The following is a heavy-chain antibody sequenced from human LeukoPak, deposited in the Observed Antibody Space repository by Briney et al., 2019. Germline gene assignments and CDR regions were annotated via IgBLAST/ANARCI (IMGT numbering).Heavy chain of an antibody. CDR2: ISGSGGST. CDR3: AKGRGFFVVVPAAPDAFDI. V-gene: IGHV3-23*01. D-gene: IGHD2-2*01. CDR1: GFTFSSYA. Sequence: GGSLRLSCAASGFTFSSYAMSWVRQAPGKGLEWVSAISGSGGSTYYADSVKGRFTISRDNSKNTLYLQMNSLRAEDTAVYYCAKGRGFFVVVPAAPDAFDIWGQGTMVTVSS. J-gene: IGHJ3*02.